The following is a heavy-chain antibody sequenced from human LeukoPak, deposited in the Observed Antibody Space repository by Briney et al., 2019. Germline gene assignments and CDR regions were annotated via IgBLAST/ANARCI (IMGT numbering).Heavy chain of an antibody. J-gene: IGHJ3*02. D-gene: IGHD4-23*01. CDR2: IKSKTDGGTT. CDR3: AKDYDYGGNTPDAFDI. V-gene: IGHV3-15*01. CDR1: GFTFSNAW. Sequence: GGSLRLSCAASGFTFSNAWMSWVRQAPGKGLEWVGRIKSKTDGGTTDYAAPVKGRFTISRDNSKNTLYLQMNSLRAEDTAVYYCAKDYDYGGNTPDAFDIWGQGTMVTVSS.